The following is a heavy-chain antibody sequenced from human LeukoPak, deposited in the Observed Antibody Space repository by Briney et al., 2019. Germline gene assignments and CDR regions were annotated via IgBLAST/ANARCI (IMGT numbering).Heavy chain of an antibody. CDR2: ISGSGGTA. CDR3: AKDHLPGIVVADRDY. Sequence: GGSLRLSCAASGFTFSTYSMNWVRQAPGKGLEWVSAISGSGGTAYYADSVKGRFTISRDNSKNTLYLQINSLRAEDTAVYYCAKDHLPGIVVADRDYWGQGTLVTVSS. D-gene: IGHD6-19*01. V-gene: IGHV3-23*01. CDR1: GFTFSTYS. J-gene: IGHJ4*02.